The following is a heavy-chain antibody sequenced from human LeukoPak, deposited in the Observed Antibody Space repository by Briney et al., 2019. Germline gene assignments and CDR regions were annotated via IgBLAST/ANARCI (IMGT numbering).Heavy chain of an antibody. CDR2: ISSSSSTI. J-gene: IGHJ3*02. V-gene: IGHV3-48*04. D-gene: IGHD3-9*01. CDR3: ARDQRYSDAFDI. CDR1: GFTFSSYS. Sequence: GGSLRLSCAASGFTFSSYSMIWVRQAPGKGLEWVSYISSSSSTIYYADSVKGRFTISRDNAKSSLYLQMNSLRAEDTAVYYCARDQRYSDAFDIWGQGTMVTVSS.